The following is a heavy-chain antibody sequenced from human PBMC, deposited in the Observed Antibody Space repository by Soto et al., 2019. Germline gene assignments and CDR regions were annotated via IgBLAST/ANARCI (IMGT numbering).Heavy chain of an antibody. Sequence: VASVKVSCKASGGTFSSYAISWVRQAPGQGLEWMGGIIPIFGTANYAQKFQGRVTITADESTSTAYMELSSLRSEDTAVYYCARDRNGDHDGCFDYWGQGALVTVSS. J-gene: IGHJ4*02. D-gene: IGHD4-17*01. CDR2: IIPIFGTA. CDR1: GGTFSSYA. V-gene: IGHV1-69*13. CDR3: ARDRNGDHDGCFDY.